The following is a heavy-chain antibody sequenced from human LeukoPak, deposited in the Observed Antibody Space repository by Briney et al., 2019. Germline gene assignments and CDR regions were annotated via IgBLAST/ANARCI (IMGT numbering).Heavy chain of an antibody. V-gene: IGHV1-69-2*01. CDR1: GYTFTDYY. Sequence: ASVKISCKVSGYTFTDYYMHWVQQAPGKGLEWMGLVDPEDGETIYAEKFQGRVTITADTSTDTAYMELSSLRSEDTAVYYCATLTGHAPEGQDAFDIWGQGTMATVSS. D-gene: IGHD3-9*01. J-gene: IGHJ3*02. CDR3: ATLTGHAPEGQDAFDI. CDR2: VDPEDGET.